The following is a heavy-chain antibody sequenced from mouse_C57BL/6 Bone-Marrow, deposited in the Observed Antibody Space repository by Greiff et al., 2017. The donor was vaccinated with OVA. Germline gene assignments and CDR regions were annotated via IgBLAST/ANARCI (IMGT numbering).Heavy chain of an antibody. D-gene: IGHD2-12*01. CDR1: GFTFSDYY. CDR3: ARHVGYYLFAH. J-gene: IGHJ3*01. CDR2: ISNGGGST. Sequence: EVKVEESGGGLVQPGGSLKLSCAASGFTFSDYYMYWVRQTPEKRLEWVAYISNGGGSTYYPDTVKGRFTISRDNAKNTLYLQMSRLKTEDTAMYYCARHVGYYLFAHWGQGTLVTVSA. V-gene: IGHV5-12*01.